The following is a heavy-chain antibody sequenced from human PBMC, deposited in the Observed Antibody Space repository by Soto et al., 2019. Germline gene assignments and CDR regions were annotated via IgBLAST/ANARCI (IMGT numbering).Heavy chain of an antibody. CDR3: ARDPGYTSYNY. J-gene: IGHJ4*02. D-gene: IGHD5-12*01. Sequence: GGSLRLSCAASGFTVSSNYMSWVRQAPGKGLEWVSVIYSGGSTYYADSVKGRFTISRDNSKNTLYLQMNSLRAEDTAVYYCARDPGYTSYNYWGQGTLVTVSS. CDR1: GFTVSSNY. CDR2: IYSGGST. V-gene: IGHV3-66*01.